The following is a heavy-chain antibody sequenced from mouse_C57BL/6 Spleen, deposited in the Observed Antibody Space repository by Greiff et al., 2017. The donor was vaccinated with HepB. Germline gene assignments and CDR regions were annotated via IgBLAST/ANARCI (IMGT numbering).Heavy chain of an antibody. CDR3: AGNYDYAMDY. CDR2: IHPNSGST. CDR1: GYTFTSYW. Sequence: QVHVKQPGAELVKPGASVKLSCKASGYTFTSYWMHWVKQRPGQGLEWIGMIHPNSGSTNYNEKFKSKATLTVDKSSSTAYMQLSSLTSEDSAVYYCAGNYDYAMDYWGQGTSVTVSS. V-gene: IGHV1-64*01. D-gene: IGHD2-1*01. J-gene: IGHJ4*01.